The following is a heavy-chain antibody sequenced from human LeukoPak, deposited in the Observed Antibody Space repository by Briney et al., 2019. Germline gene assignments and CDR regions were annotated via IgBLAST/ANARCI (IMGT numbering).Heavy chain of an antibody. CDR3: ARGKFGELFVIDY. V-gene: IGHV4-34*01. Sequence: SETLSLTCAVYGGSFSGYYWSWIRQPPGKGLEWIGEINHSGSTNYNPSLKSRVTISVDTSKNQFSLKLSSVTAADTAVYYCARGKFGELFVIDYWGQGNLVTVSS. CDR2: INHSGST. D-gene: IGHD3-10*01. CDR1: GGSFSGYY. J-gene: IGHJ4*02.